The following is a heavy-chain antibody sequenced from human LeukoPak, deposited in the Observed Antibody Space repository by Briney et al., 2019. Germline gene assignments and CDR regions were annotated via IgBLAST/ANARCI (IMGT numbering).Heavy chain of an antibody. CDR1: GFTFSNYA. V-gene: IGHV3-23*01. D-gene: IGHD5-24*01. J-gene: IGHJ4*02. CDR2: ISASSYST. Sequence: GGSLRLSCAASGFTFSNYAMSWVRQAPGKGLEWVAVISASSYSTSYADSVKGRFTISRDNSKNTLYLQMNSLRAENTAVYYCAKAFKTGYNVDTFDHWGQETLVTVSS. CDR3: AKAFKTGYNVDTFDH.